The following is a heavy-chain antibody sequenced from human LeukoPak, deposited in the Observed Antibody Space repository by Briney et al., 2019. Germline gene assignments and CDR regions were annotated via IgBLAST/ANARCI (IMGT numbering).Heavy chain of an antibody. CDR2: IYYSGST. D-gene: IGHD6-13*01. V-gene: IGHV4-31*03. Sequence: SETLSLTCTVSGGSISSGGYYWSWIRQHPGKGLEWIGYIYYSGSTYYNPSLKSRVTISVDTSKNQFSLKLSSVTAADTAVYYCARDPIAAAGTGGYWGQGTLVTVSS. J-gene: IGHJ4*02. CDR3: ARDPIAAAGTGGY. CDR1: GGSISSGGYY.